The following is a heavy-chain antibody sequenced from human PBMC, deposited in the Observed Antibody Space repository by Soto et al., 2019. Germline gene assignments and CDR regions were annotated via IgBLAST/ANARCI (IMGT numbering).Heavy chain of an antibody. V-gene: IGHV3-30*03. CDR1: GFTFSTYG. J-gene: IGHJ6*02. CDR2: ISDDGTNK. D-gene: IGHD6-25*01. Sequence: QVQLVESGGGVVQPGRSLRLACAASGFTFSTYGMHWVRQAPGKGLEWVTVISDDGTNKYYADSVMGRFTISRDNSKNTLYLKRDSMRAEDTAVYYCDRPRLANYYYFGMDLWGQGTTVTVSS. CDR3: DRPRLANYYYFGMDL.